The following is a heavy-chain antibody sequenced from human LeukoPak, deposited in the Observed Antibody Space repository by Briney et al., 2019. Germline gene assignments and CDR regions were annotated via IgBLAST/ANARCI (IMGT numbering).Heavy chain of an antibody. CDR2: ISSRGTTI. CDR1: GFTFSSYE. D-gene: IGHD2-15*01. CDR3: ARVRSGLHMDV. J-gene: IGHJ6*02. V-gene: IGHV3-48*03. Sequence: GGSLRLSCAVSGFTFSSYEMNWVRQAPGKGLEWVSYISSRGTTIYYVDSVKGRFTISRDNARNSLYLQMNSLRAEDTALYYCARVRSGLHMDVWGQGTMVTVSS.